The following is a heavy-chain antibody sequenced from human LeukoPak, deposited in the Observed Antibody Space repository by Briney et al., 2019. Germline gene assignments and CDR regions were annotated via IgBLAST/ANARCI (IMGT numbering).Heavy chain of an antibody. CDR3: ARDLTGGYFDY. J-gene: IGHJ4*02. V-gene: IGHV3-21*01. CDR2: ISSSSSYI. Sequence: SAISSSSSYIYYADSVKGRFTISRDNAKNSLYLQMNSLRAEDTAVYYCARDLTGGYFDYWGQGTLVTVSS. D-gene: IGHD2-8*02.